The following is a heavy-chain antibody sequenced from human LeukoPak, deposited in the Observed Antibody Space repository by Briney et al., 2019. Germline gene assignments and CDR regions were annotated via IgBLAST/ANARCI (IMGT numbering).Heavy chain of an antibody. CDR1: GGSISSGSYY. CDR2: IYTSGST. D-gene: IGHD3-10*01. CDR3: ARQTYYGFDP. V-gene: IGHV4-61*02. J-gene: IGHJ5*02. Sequence: SQTLSLTCTVSGGSISSGSYYWSWIRQPAGKGLEWIGRIYTSGSTNYNPSLKSRVTISVDTSKNQFSLKLSSVTAADTAVYYCARQTYYGFDPWGQGTLVTVSS.